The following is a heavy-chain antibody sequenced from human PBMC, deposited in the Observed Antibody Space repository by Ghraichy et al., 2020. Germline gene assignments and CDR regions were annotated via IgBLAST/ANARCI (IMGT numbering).Heavy chain of an antibody. CDR1: GFTFSNFW. CDR3: AKGGPIGDS. D-gene: IGHD3-10*01. CDR2: INSDGSKR. J-gene: IGHJ4*02. V-gene: IGHV3-74*01. Sequence: GGSLRLSCAASGFTFSNFWMHWVRQAPGKGLEWVSHINSDGSKRDYADSVQGRFTISRDNAKRMVFLQMSSLGPDDTAVYYCAKGGPIGDSWGQGTLVIVSS.